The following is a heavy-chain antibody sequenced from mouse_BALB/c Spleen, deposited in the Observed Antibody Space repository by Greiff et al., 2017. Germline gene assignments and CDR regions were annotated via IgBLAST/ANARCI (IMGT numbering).Heavy chain of an antibody. J-gene: IGHJ3*01. Sequence: EVKLMESGGGLVKPGGSLKLSCAASGFTFSDYYMYWVRQTPEKRLEWVATISDGGSYTYYPDSVKGRFTISRDNAKNNLYLQMSSLKSEDTAMYYCARGDYRYDEAYWGQGTLVTVSA. CDR1: GFTFSDYY. D-gene: IGHD2-14*01. CDR3: ARGDYRYDEAY. V-gene: IGHV5-4*02. CDR2: ISDGGSYT.